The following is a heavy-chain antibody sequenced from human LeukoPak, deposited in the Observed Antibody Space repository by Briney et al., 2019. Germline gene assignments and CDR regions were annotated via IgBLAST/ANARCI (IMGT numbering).Heavy chain of an antibody. CDR3: AAGYCSGGSCSSPSDAFDI. D-gene: IGHD2-15*01. CDR1: GFTFTSSA. V-gene: IGHV1-58*02. CDR2: IVVGSGNT. Sequence: SVKVSCKASGFTFTSSAMQWVRQARGQRLEWIGWIVVGSGNTNYAQKFQGRVTITRDMSTSTAYMELSSLRSEDTAVYYCAAGYCSGGSCSSPSDAFDIWGQGTMVTVSS. J-gene: IGHJ3*02.